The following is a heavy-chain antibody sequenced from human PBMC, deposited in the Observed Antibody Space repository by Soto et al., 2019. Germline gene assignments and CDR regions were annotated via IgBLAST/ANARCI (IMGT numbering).Heavy chain of an antibody. D-gene: IGHD2-15*01. Sequence: QVQLQESGPGLVKPSETLSLTCTVSGGSISSYYWSWIRQPPGKGLEWIGYIYYSGSTNYNPSLKSRVPIPVYTSKTSFSLKRSSVTAADTAVYYCAGGGQRVAMPSGYWGQGTLVTVSS. CDR1: GGSISSYY. V-gene: IGHV4-59*01. CDR3: AGGGQRVAMPSGY. J-gene: IGHJ4*02. CDR2: IYYSGST.